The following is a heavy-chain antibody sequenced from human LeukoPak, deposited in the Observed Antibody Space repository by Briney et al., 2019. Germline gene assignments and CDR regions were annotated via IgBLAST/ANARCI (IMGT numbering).Heavy chain of an antibody. CDR1: GFTFSSYA. Sequence: GGSLRLSCAASGFTFSSYAMSWVRQAPGKGLEWVSAISGSGGSTYYADSVKGRFTISRDNSKNTLYLQMNSLRAEDTAVYYCAKGIGYYDFWSGPDHYYMDVWGKGTTVTVSS. D-gene: IGHD3-3*01. V-gene: IGHV3-23*01. CDR3: AKGIGYYDFWSGPDHYYMDV. J-gene: IGHJ6*03. CDR2: ISGSGGST.